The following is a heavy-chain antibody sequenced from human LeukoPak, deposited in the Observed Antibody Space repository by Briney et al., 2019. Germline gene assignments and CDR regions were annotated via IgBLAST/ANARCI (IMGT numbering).Heavy chain of an antibody. CDR2: IYYSGTT. D-gene: IGHD6-13*01. CDR3: ARGVYIAAAQYGY. V-gene: IGHV4-59*01. J-gene: IGHJ4*02. Sequence: SETLSLTCTVSGGSISSYYWSWIRQPPGKGLEWIGYIYYSGTTNFNPSLKSRVTISVDTSKNQFPLKLSSVTAADTAVYYCARGVYIAAAQYGYWGQGTLVTVSS. CDR1: GGSISSYY.